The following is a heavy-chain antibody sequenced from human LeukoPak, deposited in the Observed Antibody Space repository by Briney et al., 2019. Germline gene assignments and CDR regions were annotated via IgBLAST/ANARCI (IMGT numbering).Heavy chain of an antibody. V-gene: IGHV3-23*01. CDR3: AKKCSPGLDP. CDR2: ISGSGSNT. CDR1: GFTFSSYA. J-gene: IGHJ5*02. D-gene: IGHD2-15*01. Sequence: GALRLSCAASGFTFSSYAMSWVRQAPGKGLEWVSDISGSGSNTYYADSVKGRFTISRDNSKNTLYLQMTSLRVENTAVYYCAKKCSPGLDPWGQGTLVTVSS.